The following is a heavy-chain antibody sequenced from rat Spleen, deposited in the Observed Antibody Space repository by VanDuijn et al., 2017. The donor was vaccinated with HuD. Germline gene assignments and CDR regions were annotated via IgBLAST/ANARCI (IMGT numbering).Heavy chain of an antibody. V-gene: IGHV5-7*01. CDR2: INHEGSST. CDR1: GFTFTDYN. Sequence: EVQLVESGGGLVQPGRSLKLSCAASGFTFTDYNMAWVRQAPKKGLEWVATINHEGSSTYYGDSVKGRFTISRDNAKSTQYLQMGGLRSEDTATYYCARLAGFDYWGQGTLVTVSS. D-gene: IGHD4-1*01. J-gene: IGHJ3*01. CDR3: ARLAGFDY.